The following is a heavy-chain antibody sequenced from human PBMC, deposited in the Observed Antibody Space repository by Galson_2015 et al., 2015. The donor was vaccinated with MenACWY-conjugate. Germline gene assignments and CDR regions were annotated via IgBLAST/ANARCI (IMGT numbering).Heavy chain of an antibody. CDR1: GFTFTTYW. V-gene: IGHV3-74*01. CDR3: ARTGGGPPRGFDC. CDR2: INSDGSST. J-gene: IGHJ4*02. Sequence: SLRLSCAASGFTFTTYWMHWVRQVPGKGLVWVSRINSDGSSTNYADSVKGRFTISRDNAKNTLYLQMNSLRAEDTAVYYCARTGGGPPRGFDCWGQGTLVTVSS. D-gene: IGHD3-16*01.